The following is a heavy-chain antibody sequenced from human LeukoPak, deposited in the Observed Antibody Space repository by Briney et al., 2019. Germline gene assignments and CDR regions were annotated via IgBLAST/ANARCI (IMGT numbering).Heavy chain of an antibody. CDR1: GFSVNSNY. Sequence: PGGSLRLSCAASGFSVNSNYMTWVRQAPGKGLEWVSVLYTGGNTYYVESVQGRFSISRDNSRNTLYLQMNSLRAEDTAVYYCARGFYFVGRQPAYAFDFWGLGTLVTVSS. V-gene: IGHV3-53*01. CDR2: LYTGGNT. J-gene: IGHJ4*02. D-gene: IGHD3-10*02. CDR3: ARGFYFVGRQPAYAFDF.